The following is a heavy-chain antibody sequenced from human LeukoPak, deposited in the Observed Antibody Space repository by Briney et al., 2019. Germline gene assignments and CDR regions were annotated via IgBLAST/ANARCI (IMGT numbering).Heavy chain of an antibody. CDR1: GGXISSYY. D-gene: IGHD3-22*01. CDR2: IYYSGST. V-gene: IGHV4-59*01. Sequence: SETLSLTCTVSGGXISSYYCSWIRQPPGKGLEWIGYIYYSGSTNYNPSLKSRVTISVDTSKNQFSLKLSSVTAADTAVYYCARTDSSATFDPWGQGTLVTVSS. CDR3: ARTDSSATFDP. J-gene: IGHJ5*02.